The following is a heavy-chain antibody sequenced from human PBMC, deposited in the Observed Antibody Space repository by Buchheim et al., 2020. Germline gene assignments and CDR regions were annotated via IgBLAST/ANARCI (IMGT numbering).Heavy chain of an antibody. CDR3: ATSNNHYYHSNTSFDY. J-gene: IGHJ4*02. V-gene: IGHV4-34*01. CDR1: GGSFSGYY. Sequence: QVQLQQWGAGLLKPSETLSLTCAVYGGSFSGYYWSWIRQPPGKGLEWIGEINHSGSTNYNPSLKSRVTISVDTSKNQFSLKLSSVTAADTAVYYCATSNNHYYHSNTSFDYWGQGTL. CDR2: INHSGST. D-gene: IGHD3-22*01.